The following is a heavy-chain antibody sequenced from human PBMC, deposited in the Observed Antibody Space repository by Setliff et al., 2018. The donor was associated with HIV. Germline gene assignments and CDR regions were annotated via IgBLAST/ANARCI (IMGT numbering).Heavy chain of an antibody. CDR2: IIPIFGTA. D-gene: IGHD3-9*01. CDR3: ATSPRGTYYDILSGRPRGWFDP. V-gene: IGHV1-69*13. J-gene: IGHJ5*02. CDR1: GGTFSNYA. Sequence: SVKVSCKDSGGTFSNYAISWVRQAPGQGLEWMGGIIPIFGTANYAQKFQGRVRFSAVESTSTAYMELSSLKSEDTAVYYCATSPRGTYYDILSGRPRGWFDPWGQGTLVTVSS.